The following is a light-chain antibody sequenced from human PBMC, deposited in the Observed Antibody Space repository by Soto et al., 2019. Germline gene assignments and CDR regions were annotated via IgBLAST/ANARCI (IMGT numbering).Light chain of an antibody. V-gene: IGKV3-15*01. CDR1: QTIGRN. Sequence: EIVVTQSPGTLSLSPGETATLSCRASQTIGRNYLAWYQQKPGQAPRLLIYGISTRAADIPARFSGSGSGTDFTLTISSLQSEDFAVYYCQQHSKWPITFGQGTRLEIK. J-gene: IGKJ5*01. CDR2: GIS. CDR3: QQHSKWPIT.